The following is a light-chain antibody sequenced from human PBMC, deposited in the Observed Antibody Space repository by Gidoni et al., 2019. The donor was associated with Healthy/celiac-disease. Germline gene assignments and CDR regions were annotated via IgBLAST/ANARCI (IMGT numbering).Light chain of an antibody. CDR2: LNSDGRH. J-gene: IGLJ3*02. CDR3: QTWGTGIRV. Sequence: QLLLTQSPSASAPLGASVKLTCTLSSGHSSYAIAWHQQQPEKGPRYLMKLNSDGRHSKGDGIPDRFSGSSSGAERYLTISSLQSEDEADYYCQTWGTGIRVFGGGTKLTVL. CDR1: SGHSSYA. V-gene: IGLV4-69*01.